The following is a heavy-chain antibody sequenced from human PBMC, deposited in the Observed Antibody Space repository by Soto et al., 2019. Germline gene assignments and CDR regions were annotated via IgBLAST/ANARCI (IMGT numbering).Heavy chain of an antibody. D-gene: IGHD6-13*01. V-gene: IGHV1-58*01. J-gene: IGHJ4*02. CDR2: IVVGSGNT. CDR1: GFTFTSSA. Sequence: ASVKVSCKASGFTFTSSAVQWVRQARGQRLEWIGWIVVGSGNTNYAQKFQERVTITRDMSTSTAYMELSSLRSEDTAVYYCAAASLAAAGNFDYWGQGTLVTVSS. CDR3: AAASLAAAGNFDY.